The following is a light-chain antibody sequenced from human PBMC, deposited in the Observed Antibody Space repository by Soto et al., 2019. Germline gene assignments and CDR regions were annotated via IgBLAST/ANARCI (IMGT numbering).Light chain of an antibody. CDR2: GAS. CDR1: QNVRNN. Sequence: EIVMTQSPGSLSVSPGDRATLSCRASQNVRNNLAWYQQKPGQAPRLLIYGASTRATGIPARFSGSGSGTEFTLTISSLQTEDFATYHCQQTYFTPFTFGPGTKVDVK. J-gene: IGKJ3*01. CDR3: QQTYFTPFT. V-gene: IGKV3-15*01.